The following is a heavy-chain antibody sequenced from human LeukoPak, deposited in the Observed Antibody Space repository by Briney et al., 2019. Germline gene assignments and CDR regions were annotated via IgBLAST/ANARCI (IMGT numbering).Heavy chain of an antibody. Sequence: SETLSLTCAVYGGSFSGYYWSWIRQPPGKGLEWIGEINHSGSTNYNPSLKSRVTISVDTSKNQFSLKLSSVTAADTAVYYCARGSRRRYCSSTSCYSRAFDIWGQGTMATVSS. V-gene: IGHV4-34*01. CDR2: INHSGST. CDR3: ARGSRRRYCSSTSCYSRAFDI. J-gene: IGHJ3*02. D-gene: IGHD2-2*02. CDR1: GGSFSGYY.